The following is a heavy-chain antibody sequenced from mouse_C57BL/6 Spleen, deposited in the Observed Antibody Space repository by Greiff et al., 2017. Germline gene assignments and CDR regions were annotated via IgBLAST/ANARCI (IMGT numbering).Heavy chain of an antibody. CDR3: ASLYYDYDGFAY. Sequence: DVMLVESGGGLVKPGGSLKLSCAASGFTFSSYTMSWVRQTPEKRLEWVATISGGGGNTYYPDSVKGRFTISRDNAKNTLYLQMSSLRSEDTALYYCASLYYDYDGFAYWGQGTLVTVSA. D-gene: IGHD2-4*01. CDR1: GFTFSSYT. V-gene: IGHV5-9*01. CDR2: ISGGGGNT. J-gene: IGHJ3*01.